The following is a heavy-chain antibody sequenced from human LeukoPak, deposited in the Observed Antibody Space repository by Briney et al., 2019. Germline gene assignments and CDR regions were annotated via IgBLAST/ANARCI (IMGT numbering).Heavy chain of an antibody. CDR1: GFIFSNYW. J-gene: IGHJ4*02. CDR3: ARLVVPPGNRGWYYEH. Sequence: PGGSLRLSCAASGFIFSNYWMPWVRQGPGEGPEWVANINQRGSEKYYVDSVRGRFTISRDNAKNSLDLQMNSLRVEDTAIYYCARLVVPPGNRGWYYEHWGQGTLVTVSS. V-gene: IGHV3-7*03. CDR2: INQRGSEK. D-gene: IGHD2-2*01.